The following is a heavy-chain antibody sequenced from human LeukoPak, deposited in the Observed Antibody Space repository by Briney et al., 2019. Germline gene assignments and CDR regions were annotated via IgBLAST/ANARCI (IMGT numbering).Heavy chain of an antibody. J-gene: IGHJ4*02. CDR3: ARDWGGIAAAGTRDY. V-gene: IGHV3-7*01. D-gene: IGHD6-13*01. CDR2: IKQDGGEK. Sequence: QTGGSLRLSCAASGFTFSNYWMSWVRQAPGKGLEWVANIKQDGGEKSYVDSVRGRFTISRDNAKNSVYLQMNSLRAEDTALYYCARDWGGIAAAGTRDYWGQGTLVTVSS. CDR1: GFTFSNYW.